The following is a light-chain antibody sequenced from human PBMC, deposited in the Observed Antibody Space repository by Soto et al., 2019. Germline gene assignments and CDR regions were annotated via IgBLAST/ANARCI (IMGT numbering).Light chain of an antibody. CDR3: QQYGSSPRT. CDR1: QSVSSSS. Sequence: ESVLPQSPGTLSLSPGDGATLSCRASQSVSSSSLPWYQQKLGQAPRLLVYGASSRATGIPDRFSGSGSGTDFTLTISRLEPEDFAVYFCQQYGSSPRTFGLGTKVDIK. CDR2: GAS. J-gene: IGKJ1*01. V-gene: IGKV3-20*01.